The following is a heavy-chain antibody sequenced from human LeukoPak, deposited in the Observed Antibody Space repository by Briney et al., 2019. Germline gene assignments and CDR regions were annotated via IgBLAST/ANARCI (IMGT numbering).Heavy chain of an antibody. D-gene: IGHD6-13*01. J-gene: IGHJ4*02. CDR1: GGPISRDY. Sequence: SETLSLTCTVSGGPISRDYWSWIRQPPGKGLEWIGYNYYTGSTNYNPSLKSRVTISVDTSKNQFSLKLSSVTAADAAVYYCARDRPGGSSLDYWGQGTLVTVSS. V-gene: IGHV4-59*01. CDR3: ARDRPGGSSLDY. CDR2: NYYTGST.